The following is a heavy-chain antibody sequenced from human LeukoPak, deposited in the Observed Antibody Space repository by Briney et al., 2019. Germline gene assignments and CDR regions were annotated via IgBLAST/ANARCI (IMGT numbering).Heavy chain of an antibody. CDR3: ARFIPAGGVC. V-gene: IGHV3-21*01. Sequence: PGGSLRLSCAASGFTFSSYGMHWVRQAPGKGLGWVSSITGDSSYIYYADSLKGRFTISRDNAKNSLYLQMNSLRAEDTAVYYCARFIPAGGVCWGQGTLVTVPS. CDR2: ITGDSSYI. D-gene: IGHD2-8*01. J-gene: IGHJ4*02. CDR1: GFTFSSYG.